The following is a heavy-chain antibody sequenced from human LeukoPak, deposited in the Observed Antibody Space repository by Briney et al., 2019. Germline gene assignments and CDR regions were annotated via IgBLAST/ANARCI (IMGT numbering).Heavy chain of an antibody. Sequence: GASVTLSCKASGGTFSSYAISWVRQAPGQGLEWMGRIIPILGIANYAQKFQGRVTLTADKSTSTAYMELSSLRSEDTAVYYCARGDVEMATIDAFDIWGQGTMVSVSS. D-gene: IGHD5-24*01. CDR3: ARGDVEMATIDAFDI. J-gene: IGHJ3*02. CDR1: GGTFSSYA. CDR2: IIPILGIA. V-gene: IGHV1-69*04.